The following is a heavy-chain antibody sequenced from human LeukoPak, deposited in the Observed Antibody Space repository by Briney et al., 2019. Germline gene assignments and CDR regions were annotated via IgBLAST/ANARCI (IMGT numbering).Heavy chain of an antibody. CDR1: GYSISSGYY. V-gene: IGHV4-38-2*02. CDR3: ARVDRLGPFNDPFDY. Sequence: SETLSLTCTVSGYSISSGYYWGWIRQSPGKGLEWIGSIYHGGSTYYNPSLRSRVIVSVDTSKNQFSLKLSCVTAADTAMYYCARVDRLGPFNDPFDYWGQGTLVTVSS. J-gene: IGHJ4*02. CDR2: IYHGGST. D-gene: IGHD1-1*01.